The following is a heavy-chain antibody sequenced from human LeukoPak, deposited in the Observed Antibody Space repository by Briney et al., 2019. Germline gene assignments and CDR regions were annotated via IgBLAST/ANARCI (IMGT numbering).Heavy chain of an antibody. D-gene: IGHD3-3*01. Sequence: ASVKVSCKASGYTFTSYDINWVRQATGQGLEWMGWMNPNSGNTGYAQKFQGRVTMTRNTSISTAYMELSSLRSEDTAVYYCARGPLYCDFWSGYYSSYYGMDVWGQGTTVTVSS. V-gene: IGHV1-8*01. CDR2: MNPNSGNT. J-gene: IGHJ6*02. CDR3: ARGPLYCDFWSGYYSSYYGMDV. CDR1: GYTFTSYD.